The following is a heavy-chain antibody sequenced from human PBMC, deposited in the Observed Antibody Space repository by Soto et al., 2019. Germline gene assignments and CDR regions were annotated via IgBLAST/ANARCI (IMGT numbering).Heavy chain of an antibody. J-gene: IGHJ4*02. CDR2: VHSNGAT. CDR1: GGSISSYF. CDR3: ARRTWGGYDS. Sequence: QVQLQESGPGLVKSSETLSLTCAVSGGSISSYFWSWIRQPPGKGLEWIAYVHSNGATKYNPSLGSRVTISLDTPKSQFSLNLISVTAADTAVYYCARRTWGGYDSWGQGILVTVSS. V-gene: IGHV4-59*08. D-gene: IGHD5-12*01.